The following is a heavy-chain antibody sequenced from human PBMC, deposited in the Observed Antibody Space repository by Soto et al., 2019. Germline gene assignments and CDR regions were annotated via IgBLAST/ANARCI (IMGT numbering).Heavy chain of an antibody. J-gene: IGHJ6*03. Sequence: ASVKVSCKVSGYTLTELSMHWVRQAPGKGLEWMGGFDPEDGETIYAQKFQGRVTMTEDTSTDTAYMELSSLRSEDTAVYYCASTVTTQYWGPNYYYYMDVWGKGTTVTVSS. CDR3: ASTVTTQYWGPNYYYYMDV. CDR2: FDPEDGET. V-gene: IGHV1-24*01. D-gene: IGHD4-4*01. CDR1: GYTLTELS.